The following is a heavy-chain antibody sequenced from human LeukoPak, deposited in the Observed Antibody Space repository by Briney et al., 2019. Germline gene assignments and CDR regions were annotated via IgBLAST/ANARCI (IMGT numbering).Heavy chain of an antibody. J-gene: IGHJ4*02. V-gene: IGHV3-64D*06. D-gene: IGHD3-10*01. CDR1: GFTFSSYA. Sequence: GGSLRLYCSASGFTFSSYAMHWVRQAPGKGXXXXXXXSXNGGSTYXXXXXXXXXXXXRDNSXNXXXLQMSSLRAEDTAVYYCANSVVRGVIPTSPCDYWGQGTLVTVSS. CDR3: ANSVVRGVIPTSPCDY. CDR2: XSXNGGST.